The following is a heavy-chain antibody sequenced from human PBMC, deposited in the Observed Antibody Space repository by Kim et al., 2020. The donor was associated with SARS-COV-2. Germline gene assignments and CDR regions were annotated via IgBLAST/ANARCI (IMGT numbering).Heavy chain of an antibody. CDR3: ARDRAARNFDH. V-gene: IGHV3-33*01. Sequence: GGSLRLSCAASGFTFSSYGMHWVRQAPGKGLEWVAVIWYDGSIIKYADSVKGRFAISRDKSKNTVYLQMNTLRAEDTAMYYCARDRAARNFDHWGQGILV. J-gene: IGHJ4*02. CDR2: IWYDGSII. D-gene: IGHD5-18*01. CDR1: GFTFSSYG.